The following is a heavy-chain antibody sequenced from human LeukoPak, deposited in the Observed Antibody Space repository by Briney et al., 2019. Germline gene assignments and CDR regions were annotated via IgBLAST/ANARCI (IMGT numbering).Heavy chain of an antibody. V-gene: IGHV4-34*01. D-gene: IGHD3-22*01. CDR3: ARGTRYYDSRHGFDY. CDR1: VGSFSGYY. J-gene: IGHJ4*02. Sequence: SETPSLTCAVSVGSFSGYYWSWIRQPPGKGLEWIGEINHSGSTNYNPSLKSRVTISVDTSKNQFSLKLSSVTAADTAVYCCARGTRYYDSRHGFDYWGQGTLVTVSS. CDR2: INHSGST.